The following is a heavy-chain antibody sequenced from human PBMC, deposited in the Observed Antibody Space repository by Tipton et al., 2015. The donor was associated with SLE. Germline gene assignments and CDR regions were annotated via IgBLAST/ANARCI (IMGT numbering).Heavy chain of an antibody. J-gene: IGHJ4*02. V-gene: IGHV4-39*07. D-gene: IGHD2-15*01. CDR3: APPVGSVGGDY. CDR1: GGSISSSSYY. Sequence: TLSLTCTVSGGSISSSSYYWGWIRQPPGKGLEWIGSISYSGYTYYNPSLKSRVTMSVDTSKNQFSLNLSSLTAADTAVYYCAPPVGSVGGDYWGQGTLVIVSS. CDR2: ISYSGYT.